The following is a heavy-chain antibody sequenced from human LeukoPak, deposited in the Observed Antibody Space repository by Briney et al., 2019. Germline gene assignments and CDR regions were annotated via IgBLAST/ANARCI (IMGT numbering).Heavy chain of an antibody. CDR2: ISTGGST. CDR1: GFTFSSYA. J-gene: IGHJ4*02. Sequence: VGCLRLSCAASGFTFSSYAMSWVRQAPGKGLEWVSIISTGGSTYSADSVKGRFTISRDKSKNTLYLQMNSLRAEDTAVYYCARTPYCTNGVCYTSSYFDYWGQGTLVTVSA. V-gene: IGHV3-66*01. D-gene: IGHD2-8*01. CDR3: ARTPYCTNGVCYTSSYFDY.